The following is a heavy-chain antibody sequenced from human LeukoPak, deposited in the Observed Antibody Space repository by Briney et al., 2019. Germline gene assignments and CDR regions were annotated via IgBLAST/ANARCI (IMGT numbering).Heavy chain of an antibody. J-gene: IGHJ4*02. CDR3: AKDFRVRTGKRGYYFDY. D-gene: IGHD1-1*01. V-gene: IGHV3-21*04. CDR1: GFDISTYN. Sequence: GGSLRLSCSASGFDISTYNLKWVRQAPGKGLEWVSSISTRSTYKYYADSVKGRFTISRDNSKNTLYLQMNSLRAEDTAVYYCAKDFRVRTGKRGYYFDYWGQGTLVTVSS. CDR2: ISTRSTYK.